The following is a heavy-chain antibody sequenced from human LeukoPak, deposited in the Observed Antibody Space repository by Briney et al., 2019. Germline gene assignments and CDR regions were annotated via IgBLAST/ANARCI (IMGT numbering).Heavy chain of an antibody. CDR3: AKQKAYYDSTLEY. J-gene: IGHJ4*02. Sequence: PGGSLRLSCAASGFTFSSYGMHWVRQPPGKGLEWVTIISYDGSNKYYADSVKGRFTISRDNSKNTLYLQMNSLRAEDTAVYYCAKQKAYYDSTLEYWGQETLVTVSS. CDR1: GFTFSSYG. D-gene: IGHD3-22*01. CDR2: ISYDGSNK. V-gene: IGHV3-30*18.